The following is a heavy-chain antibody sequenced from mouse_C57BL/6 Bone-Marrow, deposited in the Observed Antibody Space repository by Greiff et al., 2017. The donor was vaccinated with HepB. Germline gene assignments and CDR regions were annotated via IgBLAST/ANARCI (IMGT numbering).Heavy chain of an antibody. V-gene: IGHV1-52*01. Sequence: QVQLQQPGAELVRPGSSVKLSCKASGYTFTSYWMHWVKQRPIQGLEWIGNIDPSDSETHYNQTFKDKATLTVDKSSSPAYMPRSSLTSEDSAVYYGARRNYYGSSYWYCDVWGTGTTVTVSS. CDR1: GYTFTSYW. CDR2: IDPSDSET. CDR3: ARRNYYGSSYWYCDV. J-gene: IGHJ1*03. D-gene: IGHD1-1*01.